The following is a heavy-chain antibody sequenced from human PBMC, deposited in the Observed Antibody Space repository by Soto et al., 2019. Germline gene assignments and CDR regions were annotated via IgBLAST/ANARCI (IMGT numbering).Heavy chain of an antibody. CDR3: ASRPYYYGSGSYYNDY. D-gene: IGHD3-10*01. Sequence: SETLSLTCTVSGGSISSYYWSWIRQPPGKGLEWIGYIYYSGSTNYNPSLKSRVTISVDTSKNQFSLKLSSVTAADTAVYYCASRPYYYGSGSYYNDYWGQETLVTVSS. CDR2: IYYSGST. J-gene: IGHJ4*02. CDR1: GGSISSYY. V-gene: IGHV4-59*01.